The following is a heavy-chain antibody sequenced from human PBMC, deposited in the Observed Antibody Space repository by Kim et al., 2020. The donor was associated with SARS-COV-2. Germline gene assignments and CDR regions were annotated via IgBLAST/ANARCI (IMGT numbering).Heavy chain of an antibody. Sequence: VKGRFTISRDNAKNSLYLQMNSLRAEDTAVYHCARGHNWNYEDRIYYFDYWGQGTLVTVSS. V-gene: IGHV3-7*04. D-gene: IGHD1-7*01. CDR3: ARGHNWNYEDRIYYFDY. J-gene: IGHJ4*02.